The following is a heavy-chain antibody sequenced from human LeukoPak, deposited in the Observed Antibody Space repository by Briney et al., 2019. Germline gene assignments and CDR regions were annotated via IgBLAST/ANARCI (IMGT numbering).Heavy chain of an antibody. J-gene: IGHJ4*02. D-gene: IGHD4-17*01. Sequence: SETLSLTCTVSGYSISSGYYWGWIRQPPGNGLEWIGSIYHSGSTYYNPSLKSRVTISVDTSKNQFSLKLSSVTAADTAVYYCARGYGDYGYWGQGTLVTVSS. CDR3: ARGYGDYGY. V-gene: IGHV4-38-2*02. CDR2: IYHSGST. CDR1: GYSISSGYY.